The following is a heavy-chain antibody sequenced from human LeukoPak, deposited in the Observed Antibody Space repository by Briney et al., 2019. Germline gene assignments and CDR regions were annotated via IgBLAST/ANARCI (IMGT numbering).Heavy chain of an antibody. CDR1: GGSISGYY. D-gene: IGHD3-9*01. Sequence: SETLSLTCTVSGGSISGYYWSRIRQPPGKGLEWIGYIYYSGSTNYNPSLKSRVTISVDTSKNQFSLKLSSVTAADTAVYYCARGVTYYDILTGYYGDEDWFDPWGQGTLVTVSS. J-gene: IGHJ5*02. CDR3: ARGVTYYDILTGYYGDEDWFDP. V-gene: IGHV4-59*01. CDR2: IYYSGST.